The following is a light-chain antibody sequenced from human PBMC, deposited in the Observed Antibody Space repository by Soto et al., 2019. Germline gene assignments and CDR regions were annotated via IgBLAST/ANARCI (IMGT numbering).Light chain of an antibody. CDR3: GTWDSSLSAGGV. J-gene: IGLJ2*01. Sequence: QSVLTQPPSVSAAPGQKVTISCSGSSSNIGNNYVSWYQQLPGTAPKLLIYDNNKRPSGIPDRFSGSKSGTSATLGITGLQTGDEADYYCGTWDSSLSAGGVFGRGTKLTVL. CDR2: DNN. V-gene: IGLV1-51*01. CDR1: SSNIGNNY.